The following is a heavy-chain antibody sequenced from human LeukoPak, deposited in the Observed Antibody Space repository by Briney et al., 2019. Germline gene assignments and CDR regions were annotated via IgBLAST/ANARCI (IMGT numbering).Heavy chain of an antibody. Sequence: PGGSLRLSCAASGFTFDDYAMHWVRQAPGKGLEWVSSINWNSGSIDYADSVKGRFTISRDNAKNSLYLQMNSLRAEDMALYYCAKDIRPYGSDAFDIWGQGTMVTVSS. CDR1: GFTFDDYA. CDR3: AKDIRPYGSDAFDI. D-gene: IGHD3-10*01. V-gene: IGHV3-9*03. CDR2: INWNSGSI. J-gene: IGHJ3*02.